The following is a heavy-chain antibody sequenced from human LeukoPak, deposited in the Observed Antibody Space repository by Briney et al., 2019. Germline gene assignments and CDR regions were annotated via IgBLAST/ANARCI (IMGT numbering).Heavy chain of an antibody. Sequence: SVKVSCKASGGTFSSYAISWVRQAPGQGLEWMGGIIPIFGTANYAQKFQGRVAITTDESTSTAYMELSSLRSEDTAVYYCAVQLRFLEWSFDYWGQGTLVTVSS. V-gene: IGHV1-69*05. J-gene: IGHJ4*02. CDR1: GGTFSSYA. CDR3: AVQLRFLEWSFDY. D-gene: IGHD3-3*01. CDR2: IIPIFGTA.